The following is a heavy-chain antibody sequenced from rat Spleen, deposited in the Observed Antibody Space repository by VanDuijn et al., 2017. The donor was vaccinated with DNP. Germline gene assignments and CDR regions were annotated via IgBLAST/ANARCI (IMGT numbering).Heavy chain of an antibody. V-gene: IGHV2-43*01. CDR1: GFSLTNYH. CDR3: ARDPNWGDY. D-gene: IGHD5-1*01. J-gene: IGHJ2*01. CDR2: MWTSGST. Sequence: QVQLKESGPGLVQPSQTLSLACTVSGFSLTNYHVHWIRQPSRKGLEWMGVMWTSGSTEYNSALKSRLSISRDTSKSQVFLKMNSLQTEDTATYYCARDPNWGDYWGQGVMVTVSS.